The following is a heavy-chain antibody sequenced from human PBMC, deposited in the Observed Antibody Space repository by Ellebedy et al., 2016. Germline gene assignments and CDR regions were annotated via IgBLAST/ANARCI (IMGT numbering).Heavy chain of an antibody. D-gene: IGHD4-11*01. CDR3: ARDNVGYSNYRNWFDP. CDR2: INPSGGST. CDR1: GYTFTSYY. V-gene: IGHV1-46*01. Sequence: ASVKVSXXASGYTFTSYYMHWVRQAPGQGLEWMGIINPSGGSTSYAQKFQGRVTMTRDTSTSTVYMELSSLRSEDTAVYYCARDNVGYSNYRNWFDPWGQGTLVTVSS. J-gene: IGHJ5*02.